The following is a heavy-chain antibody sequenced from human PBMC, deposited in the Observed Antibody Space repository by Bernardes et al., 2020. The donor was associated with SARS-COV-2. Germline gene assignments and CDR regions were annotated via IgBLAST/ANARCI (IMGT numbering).Heavy chain of an antibody. J-gene: IGHJ4*02. CDR3: AKELNWNHFDY. CDR1: GGSISSSSYY. Sequence: SETLSLTCTVSGGSISSSSYYWGWIRQPPGKGLEWIGSIYYCGSTYYNPSLKSRVTISVETSKNQFSLKLSSVTAADTAVYYCAKELNWNHFDYWGQGSLVTVSS. D-gene: IGHD1-20*01. V-gene: IGHV4-39*02. CDR2: IYYCGST.